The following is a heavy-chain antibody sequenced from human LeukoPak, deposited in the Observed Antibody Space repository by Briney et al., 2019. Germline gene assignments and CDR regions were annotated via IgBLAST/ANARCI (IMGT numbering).Heavy chain of an antibody. D-gene: IGHD3-22*01. V-gene: IGHV4-39*07. Sequence: SETLSLTCTVSGGSFSSSSYYLGWIRQPPGKGLEWIGNIDYSGSTYYNPSLKSRVTISVDTSKNQFSLKLSSVTAADTAVYYCARTINYYDSSGFSNWGQGTLVTVSS. J-gene: IGHJ4*02. CDR3: ARTINYYDSSGFSN. CDR2: IDYSGST. CDR1: GGSFSSSSYY.